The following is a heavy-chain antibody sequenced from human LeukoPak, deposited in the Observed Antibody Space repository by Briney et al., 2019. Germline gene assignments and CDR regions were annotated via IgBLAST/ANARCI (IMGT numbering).Heavy chain of an antibody. D-gene: IGHD5-18*01. CDR2: INWSGGST. J-gene: IGHJ4*02. CDR1: GFTFDDYG. V-gene: IGHV3-20*04. CDR3: ARDPHVDTAMVHYYFDY. Sequence: PGGSLRLSCAASGFTFDDYGMSWVRQAPGKGLEWVSGINWSGGSTGYADSVKGRFTISRDNSKNTLYLQMNSLRAEDTAVYYCARDPHVDTAMVHYYFDYWGQGTLVTVSS.